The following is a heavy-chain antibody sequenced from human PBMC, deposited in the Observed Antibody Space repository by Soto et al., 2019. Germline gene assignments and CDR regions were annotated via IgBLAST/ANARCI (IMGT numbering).Heavy chain of an antibody. J-gene: IGHJ6*02. CDR2: INHSGST. V-gene: IGHV4-4*02. CDR3: ARLPLVVPAALRGYYYYGMDV. D-gene: IGHD2-2*01. Sequence: SETLSLTCAVSGGSISSSNWWSWVRQPPGKGLEWIGEINHSGSTNYNPSLKSRVTISVDTSKNQFSLKLSSATAADTAVYYCARLPLVVPAALRGYYYYGMDVWGQGTTVTVSS. CDR1: GGSISSSNW.